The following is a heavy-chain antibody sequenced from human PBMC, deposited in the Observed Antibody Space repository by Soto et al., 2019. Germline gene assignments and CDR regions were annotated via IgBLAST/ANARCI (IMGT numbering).Heavy chain of an antibody. D-gene: IGHD3-22*01. CDR3: ARSSAVITTLDSSDY. CDR1: GGSISGSSYY. V-gene: IGHV4-39*01. Sequence: SETLSLTCTVSGGSISGSSYYWGWIRQPPGKGLEWIGSIYYSGSTYYNPSLKSRVTISVDTSKNQFSLKLSSVTAADTAVYYCARSSAVITTLDSSDYWGQGPLVTVSS. J-gene: IGHJ4*02. CDR2: IYYSGST.